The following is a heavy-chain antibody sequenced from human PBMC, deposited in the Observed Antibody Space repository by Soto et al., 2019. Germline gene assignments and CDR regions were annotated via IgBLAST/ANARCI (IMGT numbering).Heavy chain of an antibody. CDR1: GGTFSSYA. CDR3: ALATIDPVAYNWFDP. CDR2: IIPIFGTA. V-gene: IGHV1-69*06. Sequence: EASVKVSCKASGGTFSSYAISWVRQAPGQGLEWMGGIIPIFGTANYAQKFQGRVTITADKSTSTAYMELSSLRSEDTAVYYCALATIDPVAYNWFDPWGQGTLVT. D-gene: IGHD5-12*01. J-gene: IGHJ5*02.